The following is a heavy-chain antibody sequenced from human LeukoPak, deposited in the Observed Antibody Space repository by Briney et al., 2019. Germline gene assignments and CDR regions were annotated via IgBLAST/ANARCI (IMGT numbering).Heavy chain of an antibody. J-gene: IGHJ4*02. CDR2: IIPIFGTA. Sequence: ASVXVSCKASGGTFSSYXISWVRXAPGQGLEWMXGIIPIFGTANYAQKFQGRVTITADESTSTAYMELSSLRSEDTAVYYCATGPHYDYVWGSYEDWGQGTLVTVSS. V-gene: IGHV1-69*13. CDR3: ATGPHYDYVWGSYED. CDR1: GGTFSSYX. D-gene: IGHD3-16*01.